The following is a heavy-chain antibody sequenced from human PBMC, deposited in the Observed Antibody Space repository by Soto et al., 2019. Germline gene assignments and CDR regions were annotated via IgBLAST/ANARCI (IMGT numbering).Heavy chain of an antibody. V-gene: IGHV3-23*01. J-gene: IGHJ2*01. Sequence: PGGSLSLSCAASGFTFSSYAMSWVRQGPGKGLEWVSAISGSGGSTYYADSVKGRFTISRDNSKNTLYLQMNSLRAEDTALYYCAKDASSGITSFDLWGRGTLVTVSS. CDR1: GFTFSSYA. CDR3: AKDASSGITSFDL. D-gene: IGHD3-3*01. CDR2: ISGSGGST.